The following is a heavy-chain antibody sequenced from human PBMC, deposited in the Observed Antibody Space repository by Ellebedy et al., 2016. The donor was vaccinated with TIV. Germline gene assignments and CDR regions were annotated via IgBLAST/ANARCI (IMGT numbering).Heavy chain of an antibody. CDR2: INHSGST. J-gene: IGHJ5*02. V-gene: IGHV4-34*01. CDR1: GGSISSYY. Sequence: MPSETLSLTCTVSGGSISSYYWSWIRQPPGKGLEWIGEINHSGSTNYNPSLKSRVTISVDTSKNQFSLKLSSVTAADTAVYYCARGLAVAGLWWFDPWGQGTLVTVSS. D-gene: IGHD6-19*01. CDR3: ARGLAVAGLWWFDP.